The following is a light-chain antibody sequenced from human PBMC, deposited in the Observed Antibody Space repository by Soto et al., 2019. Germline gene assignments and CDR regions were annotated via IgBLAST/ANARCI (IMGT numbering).Light chain of an antibody. J-gene: IGKJ5*01. CDR2: DAS. CDR3: QQYGSSPPIT. V-gene: IGKV3-20*01. CDR1: QSVTSNY. Sequence: ILFTQSPFTLSLAPGERATLSCLASQSVTSNYLAWYQQKPGQAPRLLIYDASSRATGIPDRFSGSGSGTDFTLTISRLEPEDSAVYYCQQYGSSPPITFGQGTRLEIK.